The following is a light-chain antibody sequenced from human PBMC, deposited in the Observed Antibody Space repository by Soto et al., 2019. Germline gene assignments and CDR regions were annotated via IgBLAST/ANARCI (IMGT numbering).Light chain of an antibody. CDR3: LQHNSYPWT. V-gene: IGKV3-15*01. J-gene: IGKJ1*01. Sequence: EIVMTQSPATLSVSPGERATLSCRASQSVSSNLAWYQQKPGQAPRLLIYGASTRATGIPARFSGSGSGTEFTLTISSLQSEDFATYYCLQHNSYPWTFGQGTKVEI. CDR2: GAS. CDR1: QSVSSN.